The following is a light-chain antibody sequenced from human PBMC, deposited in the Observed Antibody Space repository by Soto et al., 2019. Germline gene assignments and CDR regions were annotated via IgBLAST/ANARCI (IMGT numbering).Light chain of an antibody. Sequence: DTQMTQLPPSWSASVGDSVTISFRASQGISSWLAWYQQKPGKAPKLLIYAASSLQSGVPSRFRGSGSGTDFTFTISRLQPEDFATYYCQPYAILTTFGQGTRLEI. CDR3: QPYAILTT. CDR1: QGISSW. V-gene: IGKV1-12*01. J-gene: IGKJ5*01. CDR2: AAS.